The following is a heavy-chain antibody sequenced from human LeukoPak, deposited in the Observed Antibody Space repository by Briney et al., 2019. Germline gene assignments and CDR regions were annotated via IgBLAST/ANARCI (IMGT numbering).Heavy chain of an antibody. J-gene: IGHJ4*02. V-gene: IGHV4-39*01. CDR2: IYYSGST. CDR1: GGSISSSSYY. CDR3: ASDRYCSGGSCYDLDDY. D-gene: IGHD2-15*01. Sequence: SETLSLTCTVSGGSISSSSYYWGWIRQPPGKGLEWIGSIYYSGSTYYNPSLKSRVPISVDTSKNQFSLKLSSVTAADTAVYYCASDRYCSGGSCYDLDDYWGQGTLVTVSS.